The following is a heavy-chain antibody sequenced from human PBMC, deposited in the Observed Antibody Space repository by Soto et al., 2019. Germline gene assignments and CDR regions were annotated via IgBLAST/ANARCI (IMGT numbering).Heavy chain of an antibody. CDR1: GGSFSGYY. CDR3: ARGLCTSTSCYPPDAFDG. D-gene: IGHD2-2*01. J-gene: IGHJ3*01. CDR2: INHSGST. V-gene: IGHV4-34*01. Sequence: QVQLQQWGAGLLKPSETLSLTCAVYGGSFSGYYWSWIRQPPGKGLEWIGEINHSGSTNYNPSLKSRVTISVSTAKNQFSRQLRSVTAADSAVYYCARGLCTSTSCYPPDAFDGCGQGTMVTVSS.